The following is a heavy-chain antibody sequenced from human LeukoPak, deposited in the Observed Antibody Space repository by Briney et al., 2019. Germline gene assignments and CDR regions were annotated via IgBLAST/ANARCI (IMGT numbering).Heavy chain of an antibody. CDR3: ARGMGQLGDY. J-gene: IGHJ4*02. Sequence: PGGSLRLSCAASGFTFSNYAMHWVRQAPGKGLEWVAIISYDGRNTYYADSVKGRFTISRDNSKNTVYLQMNSLRDEDTAVYYCARGMGQLGDYWGQGTLVTVSS. CDR1: GFTFSNYA. D-gene: IGHD5-18*01. V-gene: IGHV3-30*01. CDR2: ISYDGRNT.